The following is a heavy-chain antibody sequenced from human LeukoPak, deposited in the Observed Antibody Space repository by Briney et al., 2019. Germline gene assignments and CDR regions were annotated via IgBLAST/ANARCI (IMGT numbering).Heavy chain of an antibody. V-gene: IGHV1-18*01. CDR3: ASMVLAAAGFYYFDY. J-gene: IGHJ4*02. CDR2: ISAYNGNT. Sequence: ASVKVSCKASGYTSTSYGISWVRQAPGQGLEWMGWISAYNGNTNYAQKLQGRVTMTTDTSTSTAYMELRSLRSDDTAVYYCASMVLAAAGFYYFDYWGQGTLVTVSS. CDR1: GYTSTSYG. D-gene: IGHD6-13*01.